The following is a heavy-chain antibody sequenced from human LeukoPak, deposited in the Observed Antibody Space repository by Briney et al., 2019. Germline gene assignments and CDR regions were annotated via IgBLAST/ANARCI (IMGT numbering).Heavy chain of an antibody. CDR1: GYTFTSYG. D-gene: IGHD6-19*01. V-gene: IGHV1-18*01. Sequence: SSVKVSCKASGYTFTSYGISWVRQAPGQGLEWMGWISAYNGNTNYAQKLQGRVTMTTDTSTSTAYMELRSLRSDDTAVYYCARSTAYWYSSGWSFDYWGQGTLVTVSS. CDR2: ISAYNGNT. J-gene: IGHJ4*02. CDR3: ARSTAYWYSSGWSFDY.